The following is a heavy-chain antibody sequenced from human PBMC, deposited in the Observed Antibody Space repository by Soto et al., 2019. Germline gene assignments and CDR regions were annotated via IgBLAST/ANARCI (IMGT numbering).Heavy chain of an antibody. D-gene: IGHD4-17*01. CDR3: ARTTAVPNTLRSRYFFDY. CDR2: VYYSGTT. V-gene: IGHV4-61*01. J-gene: IGHJ4*02. Sequence: SEILSLTCSVSGGSVSDKTYYWSWIRQPPGKRLEWIGYVYYSGTTNYSPSLKSRVTISVDLSKNRFSLRLSSVTTADTALYYCARTTAVPNTLRSRYFFDYWGQGTLVTVSS. CDR1: GGSVSDKTYY.